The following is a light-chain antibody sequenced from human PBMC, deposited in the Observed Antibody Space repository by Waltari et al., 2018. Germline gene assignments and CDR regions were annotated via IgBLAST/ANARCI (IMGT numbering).Light chain of an antibody. CDR3: CSYGGPSTPYV. V-gene: IGLV2-23*02. Sequence: HSALTQPASVSGSLGQSITISCTGTISDVGNYDLVSWYQQHPGRAPKLMIHEVYKRPSGISSRFSASKSGAMASLTISGLRVEDEADYYCCSYGGPSTPYVFGTGTKVTVL. CDR1: ISDVGNYDL. CDR2: EVY. J-gene: IGLJ1*01.